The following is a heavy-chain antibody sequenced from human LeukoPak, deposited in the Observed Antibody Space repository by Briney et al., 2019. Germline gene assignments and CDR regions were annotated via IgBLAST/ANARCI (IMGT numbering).Heavy chain of an antibody. CDR1: GGSISSNSYY. CDR3: ASLRGYYHYMDV. V-gene: IGHV4-61*02. J-gene: IGHJ6*03. CDR2: VFSTGST. Sequence: PSQTLSLTCNVSGGSISSNSYYWSWIRQPAGKGLEWIGRVFSTGSTNYNPSLKSRVTISVDTTKNQFFLKVNSVTAADTAVYYCASLRGYYHYMDVWGKGTTVTVSS.